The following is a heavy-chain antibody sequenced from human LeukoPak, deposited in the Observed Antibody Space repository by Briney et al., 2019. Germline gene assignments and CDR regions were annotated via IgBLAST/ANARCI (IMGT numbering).Heavy chain of an antibody. Sequence: PSETLSLTCTVSRGSIFNYYWSWIRQPPGKGLEWIGYISYSGSTNYNPSLKSRVTISVDTSKHQFSLKLSSVTAADTAKYFCAGDSTGIIFDHWGQGILVIVSS. CDR3: AGDSTGIIFDH. V-gene: IGHV4-59*12. CDR2: ISYSGST. CDR1: RGSIFNYY. D-gene: IGHD2-8*02. J-gene: IGHJ4*02.